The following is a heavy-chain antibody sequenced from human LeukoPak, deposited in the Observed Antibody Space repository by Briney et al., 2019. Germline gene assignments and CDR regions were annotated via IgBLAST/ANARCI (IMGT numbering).Heavy chain of an antibody. CDR1: GGSISSNNW. CDR2: ICHDGST. CDR3: ARELWDSSGYYDY. V-gene: IGHV4-4*02. J-gene: IGHJ4*02. D-gene: IGHD3-22*01. Sequence: TSETLSLTCAVSGGSISSNNWWIWVRQSPEKGLEWIGEICHDGSTNYNPSLKSRVTISMDKSKNQLSLKLNFVTAADTAVYYCARELWDSSGYYDYWGQGTLVTVSS.